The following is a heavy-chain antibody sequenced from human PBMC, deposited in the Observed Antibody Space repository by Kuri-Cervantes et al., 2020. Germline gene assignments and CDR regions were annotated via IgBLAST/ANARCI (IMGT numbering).Heavy chain of an antibody. V-gene: IGHV2-70D*14. Sequence: SGPTLVKPTQTLTLTRTFSGFSLSTSGMRVSWIRQPPGKALEWLARIDWDDDKFYSTSLKTRLTISKDTSKNQVVLTMTNMDPVDTATYYCARLGNGNYYGAFDIWGQGTMVTVSS. D-gene: IGHD1-26*01. J-gene: IGHJ3*02. CDR2: IDWDDDK. CDR3: ARLGNGNYYGAFDI. CDR1: GFSLSTSGMR.